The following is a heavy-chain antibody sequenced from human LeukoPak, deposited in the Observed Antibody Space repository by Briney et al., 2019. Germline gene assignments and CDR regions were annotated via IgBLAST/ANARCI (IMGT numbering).Heavy chain of an antibody. CDR3: AVYSSSWGYFDY. V-gene: IGHV1-2*02. Sequence: ASVKVSCKASGYTFTGYYMHWVRQAPGQGLEWMGWINPNSGGTNYAQKFQGRVTMTRDTSISTAYMELSRLRSDDTAVYYCAVYSSSWGYFDYWGRGTLVTVSS. CDR1: GYTFTGYY. J-gene: IGHJ4*02. CDR2: INPNSGGT. D-gene: IGHD6-6*01.